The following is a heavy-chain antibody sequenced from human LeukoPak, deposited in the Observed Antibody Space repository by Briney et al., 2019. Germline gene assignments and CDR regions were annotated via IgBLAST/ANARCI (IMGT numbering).Heavy chain of an antibody. D-gene: IGHD1-14*01. V-gene: IGHV4-31*03. CDR3: ARVRKLSGAFDI. CDR1: GGSISSGGYY. Sequence: PSQTLSLTCTVSGGSISSGGYYWSWIRQHPGKGLEWIGYIYYSGSTHYNPSLKSRVTISVDTSKNQFSLKLSSVTAADTAVYYCARVRKLSGAFDIWGQGTMVTVSS. CDR2: IYYSGST. J-gene: IGHJ3*02.